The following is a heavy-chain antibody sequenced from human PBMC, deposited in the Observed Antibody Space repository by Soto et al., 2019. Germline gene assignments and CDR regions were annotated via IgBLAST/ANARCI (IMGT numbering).Heavy chain of an antibody. CDR1: GFSLSTSGVG. Sequence: QITLKESGPPLVKPTQTLTLTCTFSGFSLSTSGVGVGWIRQPPGKALEWLALIYWDDDKRYSPSLKSRLTITKDTSKNQVVLTMTNMDPVDTATYYCPHSRGGYYYDSSGYYYFDYWGQGTLVTVSS. CDR3: PHSRGGYYYDSSGYYYFDY. D-gene: IGHD3-22*01. CDR2: IYWDDDK. J-gene: IGHJ4*02. V-gene: IGHV2-5*02.